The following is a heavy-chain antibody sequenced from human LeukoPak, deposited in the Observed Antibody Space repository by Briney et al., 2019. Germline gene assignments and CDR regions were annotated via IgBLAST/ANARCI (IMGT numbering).Heavy chain of an antibody. CDR3: AKEQYFVTGYYSHMDV. CDR2: ISYDGSNI. J-gene: IGHJ6*03. CDR1: GFTFSSYG. D-gene: IGHD2-21*02. Sequence: GGSLRLSCSASGFTFSSYGVHWVRQAPGKGLEWVAVISYDGSNINSAATVKGRFTISRHNSKNTLYLQMNSLRAEDTAVYYCAKEQYFVTGYYSHMDVWGKETTVTISS. V-gene: IGHV3-30*18.